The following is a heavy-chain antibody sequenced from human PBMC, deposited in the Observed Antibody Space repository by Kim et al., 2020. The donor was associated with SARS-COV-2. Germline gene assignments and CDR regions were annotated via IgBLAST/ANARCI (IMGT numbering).Heavy chain of an antibody. D-gene: IGHD4-17*01. V-gene: IGHV3-30*02. CDR3: AKSETVTTDY. CDR2: NK. Sequence: NKYYADSVKGRFTISRDNSKNTLYLQMNSLRAEDTAVYYCAKSETVTTDYWGQGTLVTVSS. J-gene: IGHJ4*02.